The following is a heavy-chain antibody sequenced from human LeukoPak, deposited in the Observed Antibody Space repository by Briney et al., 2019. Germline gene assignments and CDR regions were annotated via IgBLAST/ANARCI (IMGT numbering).Heavy chain of an antibody. D-gene: IGHD3-22*01. J-gene: IGHJ4*02. V-gene: IGHV5-51*01. CDR1: GYSFTNYW. Sequence: GESLKISCKGSGYSFTNYWIACVRQMPGKGLEWMGIIYPTDSDTTYTPSFQGQVTISADKSISTAYLQWNTLQASDTAMYYRAKYSSGYPYPDYWGQGTLVTVSS. CDR3: AKYSSGYPYPDY. CDR2: IYPTDSDT.